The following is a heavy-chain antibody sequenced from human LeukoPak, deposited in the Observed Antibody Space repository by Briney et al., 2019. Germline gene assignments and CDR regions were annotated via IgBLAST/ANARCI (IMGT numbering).Heavy chain of an antibody. CDR1: GGSFSVYY. Sequence: PSETLSLTCAVYGGSFSVYYWSWIRQPPGKGLEWIGEINHSGSTNYNPSLKSRVTISVDTSKNQFSLKLSSVTAADTAVYYCATSRWGRFGYWGQGTLVTVSS. CDR2: INHSGST. J-gene: IGHJ4*02. D-gene: IGHD1-26*01. CDR3: ATSRWGRFGY. V-gene: IGHV4-34*01.